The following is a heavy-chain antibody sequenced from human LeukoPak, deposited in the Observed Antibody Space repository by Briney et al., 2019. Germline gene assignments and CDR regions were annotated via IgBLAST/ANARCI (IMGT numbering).Heavy chain of an antibody. D-gene: IGHD3-22*01. J-gene: IGHJ4*02. Sequence: SETLSLTCTVSGGSISNYFWSWVRQPAGKGLEWIGRIYSTGRSDYNPSLKSRITMSVDTSKNQFSLKLSSVTAADTAVYYCASEAYYYDSSGYYKYWGQGTLVTVSS. V-gene: IGHV4-4*07. CDR1: GGSISNYF. CDR2: IYSTGRS. CDR3: ASEAYYYDSSGYYKY.